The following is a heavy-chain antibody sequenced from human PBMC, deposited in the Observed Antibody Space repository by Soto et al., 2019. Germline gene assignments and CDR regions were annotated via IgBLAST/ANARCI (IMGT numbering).Heavy chain of an antibody. Sequence: GGSLRLSCAASGFTLSSYAMHWVRQAPGKGLEWVAVISYDGSNKYYADSVKGRFTISRDNSKNTLYLQMNSLRAEDTAVYYCARDAGMIVVVITYADYWGQGTLVTVSS. CDR1: GFTLSSYA. J-gene: IGHJ4*02. CDR3: ARDAGMIVVVITYADY. D-gene: IGHD3-22*01. V-gene: IGHV3-30-3*01. CDR2: ISYDGSNK.